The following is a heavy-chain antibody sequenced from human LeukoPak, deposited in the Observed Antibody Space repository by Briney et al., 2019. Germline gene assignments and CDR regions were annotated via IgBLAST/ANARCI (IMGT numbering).Heavy chain of an antibody. Sequence: GGSLRLSCAASGFTFSSYWMSWVRQASGKGLEWVGRIRSKANSYATAYAASVKGRFTISRDDSKNTAYLQMNSLKTEDTAVYYCTRVGATFLDYWGQGTLVTVSS. CDR2: IRSKANSYAT. D-gene: IGHD1-26*01. J-gene: IGHJ4*02. CDR3: TRVGATFLDY. V-gene: IGHV3-73*01. CDR1: GFTFSSYW.